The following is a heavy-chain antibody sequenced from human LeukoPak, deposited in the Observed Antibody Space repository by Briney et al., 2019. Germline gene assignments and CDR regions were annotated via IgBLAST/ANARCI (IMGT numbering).Heavy chain of an antibody. J-gene: IGHJ3*02. D-gene: IGHD3-3*01. CDR3: ARDPPYDFWSGSAFDI. CDR2: IYSGGST. V-gene: IGHV3-66*02. CDR1: GFTVSSNY. Sequence: GGSLRLSCAASGFTVSSNYMSWVRQAPGKGLEWVSVIYSGGSTYYADSVKGRFTISRDNSKNTLYLQMNSLRAEDTAVYYCARDPPYDFWSGSAFDIWRQGTMVTVSS.